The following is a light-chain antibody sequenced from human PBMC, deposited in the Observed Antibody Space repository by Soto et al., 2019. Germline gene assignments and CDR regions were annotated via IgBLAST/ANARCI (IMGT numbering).Light chain of an antibody. CDR2: GAS. J-gene: IGKJ2*01. CDR1: HSVSSSY. Sequence: EIVLTQSPGTLSLSPGERATLSCRASHSVSSSYLAWYQQKPGQAPRLLIYGASSSATGIPDRFSGSWSGTDFTLTISRLEPEDFAVYYCQQYGSSPPYTFGQGTKLEI. CDR3: QQYGSSPPYT. V-gene: IGKV3-20*01.